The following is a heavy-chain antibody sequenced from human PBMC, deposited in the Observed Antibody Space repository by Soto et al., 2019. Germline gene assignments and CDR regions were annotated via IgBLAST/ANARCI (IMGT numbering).Heavy chain of an antibody. CDR2: IVVGSGST. CDR1: GFTFTSSA. Sequence: SVKVSCKASGFTFTSSAMQWVRQARGQRLEWIGWIVVGSGSTNYAQKFQERVTITRDMSTSTAYMELSSQRSEDTAVYYYAAGYCSSTSGLQHYYYYGMEVWGQETTLTVCS. CDR3: AAGYCSSTSGLQHYYYYGMEV. D-gene: IGHD2-2*01. V-gene: IGHV1-58*02. J-gene: IGHJ6*02.